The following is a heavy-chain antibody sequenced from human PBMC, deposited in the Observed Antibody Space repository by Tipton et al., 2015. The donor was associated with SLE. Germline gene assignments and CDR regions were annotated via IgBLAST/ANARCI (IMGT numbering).Heavy chain of an antibody. D-gene: IGHD6-13*01. J-gene: IGHJ4*02. V-gene: IGHV4-38-2*01. CDR1: GYSISSGYY. CDR2: IYHSGST. CDR3: ARVGPGAAAGSDY. Sequence: LSLTCAVSGYSISSGYYWGWIRQPPGKGLEWIGSIYHSGSTYYNPSLKSRVTISVDTSKNQFSLKLSSVTAADTAVYYCARVGPGAAAGSDYWGQGTLVTVSS.